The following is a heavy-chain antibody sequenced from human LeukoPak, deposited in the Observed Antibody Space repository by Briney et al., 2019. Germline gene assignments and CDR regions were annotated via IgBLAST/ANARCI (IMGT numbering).Heavy chain of an antibody. CDR3: AKVRIWSSGDFDY. V-gene: IGHV3-30*18. CDR1: GFTFSSYG. D-gene: IGHD6-13*01. Sequence: PGGSLRLSCAASGFTFSSYGMHWVRQAPGKGLEWVAVISYDGSNKYYADSVKGRFTISRDNSKNTLYLQMNSLRAEDTAVYYCAKVRIWSSGDFDYWGQGTLVTVSS. CDR2: ISYDGSNK. J-gene: IGHJ4*02.